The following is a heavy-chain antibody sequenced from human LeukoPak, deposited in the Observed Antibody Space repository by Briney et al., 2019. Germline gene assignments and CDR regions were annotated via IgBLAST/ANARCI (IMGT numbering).Heavy chain of an antibody. CDR3: ARDRGYSGYDSAAPLDY. Sequence: PGGSLRLSCAASGFTFSSYSMNWVRQAPGKGLEWVSSISSSSSYIYYADSVKCRFTISRDNAKNSLYLQMNSLRAEDTAVYYCARDRGYSGYDSAAPLDYWGQGTLVTVPS. D-gene: IGHD5-12*01. CDR2: ISSSSSYI. CDR1: GFTFSSYS. J-gene: IGHJ4*02. V-gene: IGHV3-21*01.